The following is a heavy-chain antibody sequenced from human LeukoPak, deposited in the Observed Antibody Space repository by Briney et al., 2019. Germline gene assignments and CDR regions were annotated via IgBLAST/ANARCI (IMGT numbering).Heavy chain of an antibody. Sequence: GGSLRLSCEASGFTFSSYSMNWVRQAPGKGLEWVSYIGFSSATIHYADSVKGRFTISRDNAKNSLYLQLNSLRAEDTALYYCARDTHYYGSGSPAFDLWGRGTMVTVSS. D-gene: IGHD3-10*01. J-gene: IGHJ3*01. CDR3: ARDTHYYGSGSPAFDL. CDR1: GFTFSSYS. V-gene: IGHV3-48*01. CDR2: IGFSSATI.